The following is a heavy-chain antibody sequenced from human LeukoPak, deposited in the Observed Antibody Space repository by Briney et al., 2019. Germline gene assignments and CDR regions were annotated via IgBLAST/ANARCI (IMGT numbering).Heavy chain of an antibody. CDR3: AKGSGYYGSDAEYHFDY. V-gene: IGHV3-23*01. J-gene: IGHJ4*02. CDR1: GFTFATYV. D-gene: IGHD2-21*02. CDR2: IVGSGAKT. Sequence: PGGSLRLSCAASGFTFATYVITWVRQAPGKGLEWVADIVGSGAKTFYADSVKGRFTISRDNSKNTLYLQMNSLRAEDSALYFCAKGSGYYGSDAEYHFDYWGQGTLVAVSS.